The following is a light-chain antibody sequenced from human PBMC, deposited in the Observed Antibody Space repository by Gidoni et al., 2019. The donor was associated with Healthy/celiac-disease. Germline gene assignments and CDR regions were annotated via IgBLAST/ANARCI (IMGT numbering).Light chain of an antibody. CDR2: CAS. V-gene: IGKV3-15*01. Sequence: EILMTQSPATLSVSPGERATLSCRASQSVSSNLAWYQQKRGQAPRLLIYCASTRATGIPARFSGSASGTEFTLTISSLQSEDFAVYYCQQYNNWPPLTFGGGTKVEIK. J-gene: IGKJ4*01. CDR3: QQYNNWPPLT. CDR1: QSVSSN.